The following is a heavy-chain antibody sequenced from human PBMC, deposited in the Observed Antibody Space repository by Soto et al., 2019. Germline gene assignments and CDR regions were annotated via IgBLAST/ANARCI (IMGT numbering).Heavy chain of an antibody. J-gene: IGHJ6*02. V-gene: IGHV3-74*01. CDR2: INYDGSST. CDR1: GFTLSNFW. CDR3: VRADRMDV. Sequence: PGGSLRLSCAASGFTLSNFWMHWVRQAPGKGLVWVSRINYDGSSTGYADSVKGRFTISRDNAKNTLFLQMNSLRAEDTAVYYCVRADRMDVRGQGTTVTVSS.